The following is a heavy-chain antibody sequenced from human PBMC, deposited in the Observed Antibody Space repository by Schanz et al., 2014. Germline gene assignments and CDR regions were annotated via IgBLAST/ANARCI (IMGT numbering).Heavy chain of an antibody. V-gene: IGHV3-23*04. Sequence: VQLVESGGALVQPGGSLRLSCAASGFSFSNYALVWVRQPPGKGLEWISGISGFGTGAYYADSVKGRFSISRDNSKNTLYLQMNSLRAEDAAKYYCVRGNYGMDVWGQGTTVTVSS. CDR3: VRGNYGMDV. CDR1: GFSFSNYA. CDR2: ISGFGTGA. J-gene: IGHJ6*02.